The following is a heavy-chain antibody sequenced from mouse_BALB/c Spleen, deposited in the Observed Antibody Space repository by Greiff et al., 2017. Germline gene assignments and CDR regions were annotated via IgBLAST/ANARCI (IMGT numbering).Heavy chain of an antibody. V-gene: IGHV5-12-2*01. J-gene: IGHJ1*01. Sequence: EVNVVESGGGLVQPGGSLKLSCAASGFTFSSYTMSWVRQTPEKRLEWVAYISNGGGSTYYPDTVKGRFTISRDNAKNTLYLQMSSLKSEDTAMYYCARQRLLRYFDVWGAGTTVTVSS. CDR3: ARQRLLRYFDV. CDR2: ISNGGGST. CDR1: GFTFSSYT. D-gene: IGHD1-1*01.